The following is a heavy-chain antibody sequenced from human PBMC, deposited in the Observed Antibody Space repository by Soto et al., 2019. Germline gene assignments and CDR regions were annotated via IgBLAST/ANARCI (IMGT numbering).Heavy chain of an antibody. CDR2: ISGSGSST. J-gene: IGHJ4*02. CDR1: GFTFSSYA. V-gene: IGHV3-23*01. Sequence: EVQLLESGGGLVQPGGSLRLSCAASGFTFSSYAMSWVRQAPGKGLEWVSAISGSGSSTYYADSVKGRFTISRDNSKNTLYPQMNSLRVEDTAVYYCAKGIRTVTTTFFDYWGQGTLVTVSS. CDR3: AKGIRTVTTTFFDY. D-gene: IGHD4-4*01.